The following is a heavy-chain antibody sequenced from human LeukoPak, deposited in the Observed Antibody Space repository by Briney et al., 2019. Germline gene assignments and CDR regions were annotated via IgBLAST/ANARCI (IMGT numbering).Heavy chain of an antibody. J-gene: IGHJ4*02. CDR1: GYTFTGYY. CDR3: AYDPGMADVLDD. Sequence: ASVKVSCKASGYTFTGYYMHWVRQAPGQGLGWMGWINPNSGGTNYAQKFQGRVTMTRDTSISTAYMELSRLRSDDTAVYYCAYDPGMADVLDDWGQGTLVTVSS. CDR2: INPNSGGT. D-gene: IGHD6-13*01. V-gene: IGHV1-2*02.